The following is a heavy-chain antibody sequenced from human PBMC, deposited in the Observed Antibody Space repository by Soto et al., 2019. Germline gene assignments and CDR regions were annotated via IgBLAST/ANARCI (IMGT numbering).Heavy chain of an antibody. Sequence: QVLLVQSGAEVKKPGSSVRVSCKASGGTFSSFVISWVRQAPGQGLEWMGRFIPIFGTANYGQKFQGRVTITADESMITAYMELSSLRSEHTAVYSFAIGSAHTRGMDVWGQGTTVTVSS. V-gene: IGHV1-69*01. J-gene: IGHJ6*02. CDR2: FIPIFGTA. CDR3: AIGSAHTRGMDV. D-gene: IGHD1-1*01. CDR1: GGTFSSFV.